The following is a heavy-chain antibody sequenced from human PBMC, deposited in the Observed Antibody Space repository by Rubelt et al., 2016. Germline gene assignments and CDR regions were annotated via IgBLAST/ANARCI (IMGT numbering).Heavy chain of an antibody. V-gene: IGHV4-34*01. CDR3: ARDHLVGVYYFDY. D-gene: IGHD2-21*01. J-gene: IGHJ4*02. Sequence: QENLQQWGAGLLKPSETLSLTCGVYGGSFSGYYWSWIRQPPGKGLEWIGEINHSGSTNYNPSLKSRVTISVDTSKNQFSLKLSAVTAADTAVYYCARDHLVGVYYFDYWGQGTLVTVSS. CDR2: INHSGST. CDR1: GGSFSGYY.